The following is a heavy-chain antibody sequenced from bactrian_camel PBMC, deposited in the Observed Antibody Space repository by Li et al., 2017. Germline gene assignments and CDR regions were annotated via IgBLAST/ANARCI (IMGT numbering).Heavy chain of an antibody. V-gene: IGHV3S53*01. D-gene: IGHD2*01. CDR2: IRSDGRT. J-gene: IGHJ4*01. CDR3: AFAPRFCSAGDPKPAEYNY. CDR1: GDTYRVYH. Sequence: HVQLVESGGGSMQTGGSLRLSCAASGDTYRVYHWGWFRQAPGKEREGVAAIRSDGRTSYSDSVKGRFTISKDNAKNTLHLQMSELNSEDTAVYTCAFAPRFCSAGDPKPAEYNYWGQGTQVTVS.